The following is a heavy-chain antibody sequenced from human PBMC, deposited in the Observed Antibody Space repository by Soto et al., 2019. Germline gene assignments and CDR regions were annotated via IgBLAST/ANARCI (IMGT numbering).Heavy chain of an antibody. CDR3: AKGSGSGWYGWFDP. D-gene: IGHD6-19*01. V-gene: IGHV3-30*18. CDR1: GFTFSSYG. Sequence: QVQLVESGGGVVQPGRSLRLSCAASGFTFSSYGIYWVRQAPGKGLAWVAVISYDESTKYYADSVKGRFTISRDNSKNTLYLQMNSLITDDTAVYYCAKGSGSGWYGWFDPWGQGTLVTVSS. CDR2: ISYDESTK. J-gene: IGHJ5*02.